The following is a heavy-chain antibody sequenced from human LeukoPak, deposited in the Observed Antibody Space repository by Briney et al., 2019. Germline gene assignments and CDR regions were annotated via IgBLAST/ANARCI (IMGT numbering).Heavy chain of an antibody. V-gene: IGHV1-46*01. J-gene: IGHJ5*02. Sequence: ASVKVSCKASGGTFSSYAISWVRQAPGQGLEWMGIINPSGGSTSYAQKFQGRVTMTRDTSTSTVYMELSSLRSEDTAVYYCASTGSGSYENWFDPWGQGTLVTVSS. CDR3: ASTGSGSYENWFDP. CDR2: INPSGGST. D-gene: IGHD3-10*01. CDR1: GGTFSSYA.